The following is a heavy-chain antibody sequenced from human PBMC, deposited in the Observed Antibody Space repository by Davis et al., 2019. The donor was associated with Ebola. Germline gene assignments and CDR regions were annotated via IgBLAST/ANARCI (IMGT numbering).Heavy chain of an antibody. V-gene: IGHV4-59*01. CDR2: IYYSGST. J-gene: IGHJ4*02. CDR1: GGSISSYY. D-gene: IGHD6-13*01. CDR3: ARDAVRWDLLAAALDF. Sequence: SETLSLTCTVSGGSISSYYWSWIRQPPGKGLEWIGYIYYSGSTNYNPSLKSRVTISTDTSKNQFSLKLNSVTAADTAVYYCARDAVRWDLLAAALDFWGQGTRVTVSS.